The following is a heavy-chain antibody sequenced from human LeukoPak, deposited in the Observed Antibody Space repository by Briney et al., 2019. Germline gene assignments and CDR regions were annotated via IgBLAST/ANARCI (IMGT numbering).Heavy chain of an antibody. CDR1: GDSIRSVTNY. CDR2: IYTSGST. CDR3: ARGGGATRIDY. D-gene: IGHD5-12*01. J-gene: IGHJ4*02. V-gene: IGHV4-61*02. Sequence: SQTLSLTCSVSGDSIRSVTNYWSWIRQPAGKGLEWIGRIYTSGSTSYNPSLKRRVTISVDTSKNQFSLKLTSVTAGDTAVYDCARGGGATRIDYWGQGTLVTVSS.